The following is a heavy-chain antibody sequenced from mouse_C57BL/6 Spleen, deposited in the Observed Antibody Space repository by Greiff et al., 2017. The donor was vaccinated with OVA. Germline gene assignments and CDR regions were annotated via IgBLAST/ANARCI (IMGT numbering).Heavy chain of an antibody. J-gene: IGHJ2*01. CDR1: GYTFTSYG. V-gene: IGHV1-81*01. D-gene: IGHD1-1*01. CDR3: ARRGTTVVATPYFDY. Sequence: QVQLQQSGAELARPGASVKLSCKASGYTFTSYGISWVKQRTGQGLEWIGEIYPRSGNTYYNEKFKGKATLTADKSSSTAYMEPRSLTSEDSAVYFCARRGTTVVATPYFDYWGQGTTLTVSS. CDR2: IYPRSGNT.